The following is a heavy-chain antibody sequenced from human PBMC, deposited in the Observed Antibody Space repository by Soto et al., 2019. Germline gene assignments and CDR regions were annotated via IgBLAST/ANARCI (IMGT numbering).Heavy chain of an antibody. D-gene: IGHD3-9*01. J-gene: IGHJ5*02. V-gene: IGHV1-69*01. CDR3: VREDDTTGSYSWFDP. Sequence: QVQLVQSGAEVKKPGSSVRVSCKASGAAFNTITINWVRQAPGQGLEWMGGFGPVFGSATYAQKFQGRVAITADASTSTFYMELSTLNSDDTALYYCVREDDTTGSYSWFDPWGQGTLVTVSS. CDR2: FGPVFGSA. CDR1: GAAFNTIT.